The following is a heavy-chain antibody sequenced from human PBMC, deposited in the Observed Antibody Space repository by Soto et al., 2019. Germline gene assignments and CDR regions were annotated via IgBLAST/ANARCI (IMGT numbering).Heavy chain of an antibody. CDR2: VSAKNGTT. Sequence: QVHLVQSGAEVKKPGASVKVSCKASGYTFTTYGISWVRQAPGQGLEWMGWVSAKNGTTKYAQKLQGRVTMTTDTSTTTAYMELRSLRSEDTAVYYCARQKWVVDDYYYGMDVWGQGTTVNVSS. D-gene: IGHD6-19*01. CDR1: GYTFTTYG. CDR3: ARQKWVVDDYYYGMDV. J-gene: IGHJ6*02. V-gene: IGHV1-18*01.